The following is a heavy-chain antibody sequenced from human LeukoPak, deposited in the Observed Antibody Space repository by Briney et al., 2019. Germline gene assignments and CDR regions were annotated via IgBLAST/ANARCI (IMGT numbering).Heavy chain of an antibody. CDR1: GGSFSGYY. Sequence: SETLSLTCAVYGGSFSGYYWSWIRQPPGKGLEWIGEINHSGSTNYNPSLKSRVTISVDTSKNQFSLKLSSVTAADTAVYYCAREYSSSWYAPDYWGQGTLVTVSS. CDR2: INHSGST. D-gene: IGHD6-13*01. J-gene: IGHJ4*02. V-gene: IGHV4-34*01. CDR3: AREYSSSWYAPDY.